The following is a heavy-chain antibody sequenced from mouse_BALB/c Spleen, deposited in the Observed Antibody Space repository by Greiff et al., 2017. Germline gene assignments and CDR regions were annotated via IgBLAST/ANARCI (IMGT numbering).Heavy chain of an antibody. CDR2: INPNNGGT. J-gene: IGHJ4*01. D-gene: IGHD2-4*01. CDR1: GYTFTEYT. Sequence: EVQLQQSGPELVKPGASVKISCKTSGYTFTEYTMHWVKQSHGKSLEWIGGINPNNGGTSYNQKFKGKATLTVDKSSSTAYMELRSLTSEDSAVYYCARGGIYYDYGRAYYAMDYWGQGTSVTVSS. CDR3: ARGGIYYDYGRAYYAMDY. V-gene: IGHV1-18*01.